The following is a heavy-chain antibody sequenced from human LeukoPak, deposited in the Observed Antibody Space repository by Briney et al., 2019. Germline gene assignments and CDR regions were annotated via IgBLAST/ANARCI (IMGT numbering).Heavy chain of an antibody. Sequence: GSLRLSCAASGFTFSSYAMSWIRQPPGKGLEWIGEINHSGSTNYNPSLKSRVTISVDTSKNQFSLKLSSVTAADTAVYYCARGRFTKVAAADNRGDFDYWGQGTLVTVSS. CDR1: GFTFSSYA. J-gene: IGHJ4*02. D-gene: IGHD6-13*01. CDR2: INHSGST. CDR3: ARGRFTKVAAADNRGDFDY. V-gene: IGHV4-34*01.